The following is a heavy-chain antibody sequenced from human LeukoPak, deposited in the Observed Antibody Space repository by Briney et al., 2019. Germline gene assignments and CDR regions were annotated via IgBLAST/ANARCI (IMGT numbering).Heavy chain of an antibody. J-gene: IGHJ6*03. CDR3: ARGSLFVYYYMDV. V-gene: IGHV4-34*01. D-gene: IGHD3-10*02. Sequence: SETLSLTCAVYGGSFSGYYWSWIRQPPGKGLEWIGEINHSGSTNYNPSLKSRVTISVDTSENQFSLKLSSVTAADTAVYYCARGSLFVYYYMDVWGKGTTVTVSS. CDR1: GGSFSGYY. CDR2: INHSGST.